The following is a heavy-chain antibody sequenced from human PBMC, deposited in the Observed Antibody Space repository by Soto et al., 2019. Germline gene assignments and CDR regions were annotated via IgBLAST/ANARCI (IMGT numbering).Heavy chain of an antibody. Sequence: EVQLVQSGAEVKKPGESLKISCKGSGYSFTSYWIGWVRQMPGKGLEWMGIIYPGDSDTRYSPSFQGQVTISADKSISTAYLQWSSLKASDTAMYYCATAGGAYCSSTSCSLGFDPWGQGTLVTVSS. CDR2: IYPGDSDT. V-gene: IGHV5-51*01. D-gene: IGHD2-2*01. J-gene: IGHJ5*02. CDR1: GYSFTSYW. CDR3: ATAGGAYCSSTSCSLGFDP.